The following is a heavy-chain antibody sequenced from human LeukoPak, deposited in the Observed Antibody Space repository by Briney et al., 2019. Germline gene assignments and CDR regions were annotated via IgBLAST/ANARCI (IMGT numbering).Heavy chain of an antibody. CDR2: INPNSGGT. CDR1: GYTFTGYY. CDR3: ARGILYYYDSSGYYGVDY. D-gene: IGHD3-22*01. V-gene: IGHV1-2*06. J-gene: IGHJ4*02. Sequence: GASVKVSCKASGYTFTGYYMHWVRQAPGQGLEWMGRINPNSGGTNYAQKFQGRVTMTRDTSISTAYMELSRLKSDDTAVYYCARGILYYYDSSGYYGVDYGGQGTLVTVSS.